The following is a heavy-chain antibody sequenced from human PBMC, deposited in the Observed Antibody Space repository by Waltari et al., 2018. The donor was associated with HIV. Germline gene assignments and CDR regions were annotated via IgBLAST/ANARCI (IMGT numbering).Heavy chain of an antibody. J-gene: IGHJ3*02. CDR2: VIPVFVSP. D-gene: IGHD5-18*01. V-gene: IGHV1-69*01. CDR3: ASASRDTAMGAFDI. Sequence: QVQPVQSGAEVKKPGSSVKVSCKASGGTFSNSAINWVRQAPGQGLEWMGWVIPVFVSPNYAQKFQGRVTMTADESTRTVYMKLSSLRSEDTAVYYCASASRDTAMGAFDIWGQGTMVTVSS. CDR1: GGTFSNSA.